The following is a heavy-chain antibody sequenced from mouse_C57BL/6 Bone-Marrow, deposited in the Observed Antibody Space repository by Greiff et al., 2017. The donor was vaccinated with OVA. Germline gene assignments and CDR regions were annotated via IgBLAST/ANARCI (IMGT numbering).Heavy chain of an antibody. CDR1: GFNFKNSY. CDR3: ARPQYYGSRLYYAMDY. V-gene: IGHV14-3*01. D-gene: IGHD1-1*01. J-gene: IGHJ4*01. CDR2: IDPANGNT. Sequence: VQLQQSVAELVRPGASVKLSCTASGFNFKNSYMHWVKQRPEQGLEWIGRIDPANGNTTYAPKFQGKATITADTSSNTAYLQLSSLTSEDTEIYYCARPQYYGSRLYYAMDYWGQRASVTGSS.